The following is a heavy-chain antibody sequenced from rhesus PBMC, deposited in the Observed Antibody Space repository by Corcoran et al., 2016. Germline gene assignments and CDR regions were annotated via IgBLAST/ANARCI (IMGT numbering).Heavy chain of an antibody. CDR3: ARDRGGRYFDY. J-gene: IGHJ4*01. D-gene: IGHD2-39*01. CDR2: IDSSGRT. Sequence: QLQLQESGTGLVKPSETLSLTCAVSGGSISGYWWSWIRQPPGKGLEWLGRIDSSGRTDYNPSLKRRVTVSTDTSKNQFYLKLSSVTAADTAVYYCARDRGGRYFDYWGQGVLVTVSS. CDR1: GGSISGYW. V-gene: IGHV4-160*01.